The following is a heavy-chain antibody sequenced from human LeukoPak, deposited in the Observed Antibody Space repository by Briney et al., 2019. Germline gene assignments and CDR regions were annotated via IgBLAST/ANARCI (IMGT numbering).Heavy chain of an antibody. CDR3: ARDSLPSPDYYDSSPFDY. J-gene: IGHJ4*02. Sequence: PGGSLRLSCAASGFTFSSYAMTWVRQAPGKGLEWVSGISGSGGSTYYADSVKGRFTISRDNAKNSLYLQMNSLRAEDTAVYYCARDSLPSPDYYDSSPFDYWGQGTLVTVSS. CDR2: ISGSGGST. D-gene: IGHD3-22*01. V-gene: IGHV3-23*01. CDR1: GFTFSSYA.